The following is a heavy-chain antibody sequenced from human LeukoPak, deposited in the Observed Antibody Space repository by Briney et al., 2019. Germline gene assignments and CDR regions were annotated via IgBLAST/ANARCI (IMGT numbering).Heavy chain of an antibody. CDR3: ARDSVVPAVPPHYYYYYYMDV. Sequence: ASVKVSCKASGDTFSSYAISWVRQAPGQGLEWMGGIIPILGTANYAQKFQGRVTITADESTSTAYMELSSLRSEDTAVYYCARDSVVPAVPPHYYYYYYMDVWGKGTTVTIS. V-gene: IGHV1-69*01. J-gene: IGHJ6*03. D-gene: IGHD2-2*01. CDR2: IIPILGTA. CDR1: GDTFSSYA.